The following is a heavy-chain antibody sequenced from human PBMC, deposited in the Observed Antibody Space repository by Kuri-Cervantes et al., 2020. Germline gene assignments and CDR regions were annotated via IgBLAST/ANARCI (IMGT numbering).Heavy chain of an antibody. CDR2: ISSSSSTI. CDR3: ATDWTGTCDY. Sequence: GESLKISCAASGFIFSSYSMNWVRQAPGKGLEWVSYISSSSSTIYYADSVKGRFTISRDNYRNTVYLQMNRLRAEDTAVYYCATDWTGTCDYWGQGTLVTVSS. V-gene: IGHV3-48*01. J-gene: IGHJ4*02. CDR1: GFIFSSYS. D-gene: IGHD3/OR15-3a*01.